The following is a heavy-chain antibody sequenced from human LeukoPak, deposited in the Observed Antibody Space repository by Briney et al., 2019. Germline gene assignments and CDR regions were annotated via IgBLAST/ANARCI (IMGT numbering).Heavy chain of an antibody. CDR1: GYTFTGYY. V-gene: IGHV1-2*02. J-gene: IGHJ5*02. CDR3: AREFLAGNNWFDP. D-gene: IGHD1-1*01. CDR2: INPNSGGT. Sequence: GASVTVSCKASGYTFTGYYMHWVRQAPGQGLEWMGWINPNSGGTNYAQKFQGRVTMTRDTSITTAHMELSRLRSDDTAVYYCAREFLAGNNWFDPWGQGTLVTVSS.